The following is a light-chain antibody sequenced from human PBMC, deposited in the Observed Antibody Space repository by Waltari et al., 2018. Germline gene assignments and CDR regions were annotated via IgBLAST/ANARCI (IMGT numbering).Light chain of an antibody. CDR1: QYISTY. V-gene: IGKV1-39*01. J-gene: IGKJ1*01. CDR2: AAA. Sequence: DFQMTQSTSSLSASVGDRVTITFRASQYISTYLKWYQQKPGKGPKLLIYAAATLQSGVPSIFSGSGSGTDFTFTISSLQREYFATYYGQQSYDTPRTFGQGTKVEVK. CDR3: QQSYDTPRT.